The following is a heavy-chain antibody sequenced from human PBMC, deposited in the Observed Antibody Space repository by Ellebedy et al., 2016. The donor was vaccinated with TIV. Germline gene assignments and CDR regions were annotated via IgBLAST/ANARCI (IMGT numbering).Heavy chain of an antibody. D-gene: IGHD3-22*01. CDR2: IDWDDDK. CDR1: GFSLSINGMC. V-gene: IGHV2-70*01. Sequence: SGPTLVKPTQTLTLTCTFSGFSLSINGMCVSWIRQPPGKAMEWLAVIDWDDDKYYSTTLKTRLTISKDTSKNQVVLTMTNMDPLDTATYYCARMGNSGLITPWYFGMDVWGLGTTVTVSS. CDR3: ARMGNSGLITPWYFGMDV. J-gene: IGHJ6*02.